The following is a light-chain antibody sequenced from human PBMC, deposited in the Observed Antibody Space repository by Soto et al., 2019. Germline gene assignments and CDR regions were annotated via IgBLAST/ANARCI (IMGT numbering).Light chain of an antibody. CDR3: QQRSNWPCT. V-gene: IGKV3-11*01. Sequence: EIVLTQSAATLSLSPGERATLSCRASQCVSSYLAWYQQKPGQAPRLLIYDASNRATGIPARFSGSGSGTDVTLTISSLEPEDFAFYYCQQRSNWPCTFGQGTKLEIK. J-gene: IGKJ2*02. CDR2: DAS. CDR1: QCVSSY.